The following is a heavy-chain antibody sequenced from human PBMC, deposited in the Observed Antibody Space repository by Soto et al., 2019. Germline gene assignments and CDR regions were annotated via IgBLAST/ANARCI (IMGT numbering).Heavy chain of an antibody. Sequence: PGESLKISCKGSGYSFTSYWINWVRQMPGKGLEWMGRIDPSDSYTNYSPSFQGHVTISTDKSISTAYLQWSSLKASDTAMYYCARYDILTGYYFDYWGQGTLVTVSS. CDR2: IDPSDSYT. CDR1: GYSFTSYW. D-gene: IGHD3-9*01. CDR3: ARYDILTGYYFDY. J-gene: IGHJ4*02. V-gene: IGHV5-10-1*01.